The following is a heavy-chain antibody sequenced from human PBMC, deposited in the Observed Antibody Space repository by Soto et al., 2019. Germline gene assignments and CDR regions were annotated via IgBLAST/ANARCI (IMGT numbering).Heavy chain of an antibody. CDR3: AKDPIVNGDLPYYFDY. J-gene: IGHJ4*02. CDR2: ISGSGGST. D-gene: IGHD4-17*01. CDR1: GFTFSSYA. V-gene: IGHV3-23*01. Sequence: GGSLRLSCAASGFTFSSYAMSWVRQAPGKGLEWVSAISGSGGSTYYADSVKGRFTISRDNSKNTLYLQMNSLRAEDTAVYYCAKDPIVNGDLPYYFDYWGQGTLVTVSS.